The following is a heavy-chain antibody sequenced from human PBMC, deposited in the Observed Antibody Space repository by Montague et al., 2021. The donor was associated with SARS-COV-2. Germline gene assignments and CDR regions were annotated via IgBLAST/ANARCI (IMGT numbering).Heavy chain of an antibody. CDR1: GGSFSGFQ. D-gene: IGHD3-10*01. CDR2: INQSGST. Sequence: SETLSLTCALYGGSFSGFQRSWIRQSPGKGLEWIGEINQSGSTNYNVSLKSRLTMSLDTSKNQVSLKLSSVTAADTAVYYCATYSSRSYYVGLDYWGQGTLVTVTS. CDR3: ATYSSRSYYVGLDY. V-gene: IGHV4-34*01. J-gene: IGHJ4*02.